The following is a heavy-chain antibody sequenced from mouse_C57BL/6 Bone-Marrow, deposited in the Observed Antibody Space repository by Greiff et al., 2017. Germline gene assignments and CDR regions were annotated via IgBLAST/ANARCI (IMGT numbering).Heavy chain of an antibody. CDR2: IDPSDSYT. J-gene: IGHJ1*03. CDR1: GYTFTSYW. D-gene: IGHD1-1*01. Sequence: QVQLQQPGAELVKPGASVKLSCKASGYTFTSYWMQWVKQRPGQGLEWIGEIDPSDSYTNYNQKFKGKATLTVDTSSSTAYMQLSSLTSEDSAVYYCARSLITTVGPLYFDVWGTGTTVTVSS. V-gene: IGHV1-50*01. CDR3: ARSLITTVGPLYFDV.